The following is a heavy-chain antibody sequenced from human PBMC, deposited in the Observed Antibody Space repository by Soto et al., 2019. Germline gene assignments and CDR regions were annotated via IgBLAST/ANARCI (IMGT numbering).Heavy chain of an antibody. CDR1: GFTFSSPC. V-gene: IGHV3-7*01. J-gene: IGHJ6*03. CDR2: IRQDASEK. Sequence: GGSRRLSCAPAGFTFSSPCMSWVRQAPGKGLEWVANIRQDASEKYDVDSVQGRFTISRDNARNSLYLQMNSLRAEDTAVYYCAGGAVYYDFWSGYFEVWGKGATVSVSS. CDR3: AGGAVYYDFWSGYFEV. D-gene: IGHD3-3*01.